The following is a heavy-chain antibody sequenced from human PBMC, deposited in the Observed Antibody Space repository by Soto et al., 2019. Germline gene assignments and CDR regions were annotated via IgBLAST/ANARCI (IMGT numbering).Heavy chain of an antibody. Sequence: PGGSLRLPCAASGFTFRRYTERWVRQAPGKGLEWVSAISGSGGSTYYADSVKGRFTISRDNSKNTLYLQMNSLRAEDTAVYYCANPKLAVAAGFDPWGQGTLVTVSS. V-gene: IGHV3-23*01. CDR1: GFTFRRYT. D-gene: IGHD6-19*01. CDR2: ISGSGGST. CDR3: ANPKLAVAAGFDP. J-gene: IGHJ5*02.